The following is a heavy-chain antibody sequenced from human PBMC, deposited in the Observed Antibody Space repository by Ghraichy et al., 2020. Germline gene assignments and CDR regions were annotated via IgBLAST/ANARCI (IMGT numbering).Heavy chain of an antibody. Sequence: SQTLSLTCTVSGGSISSADYYWSWIRQPPGKGLDWIGYIYYSGSTYYNPSLKSRVTISLDTSKNQFSLKLSSVTAADTAVYFCARGIDYADQYYFDSWGQGTLVTVSS. J-gene: IGHJ4*02. V-gene: IGHV4-30-4*01. D-gene: IGHD4-17*01. CDR3: ARGIDYADQYYFDS. CDR1: GGSISSADYY. CDR2: IYYSGST.